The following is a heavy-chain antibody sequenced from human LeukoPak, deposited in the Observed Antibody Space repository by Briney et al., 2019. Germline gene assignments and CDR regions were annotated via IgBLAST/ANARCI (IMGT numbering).Heavy chain of an antibody. D-gene: IGHD6-19*01. Sequence: SETPSLTCTVSGGSISSGGYYWSWIRQPPGKGLEWIGSIYYSGNTYYNPSLKSRVTISVDTSKNQFSLKLSSVTAADTAVYYCAKRIAVAGSPYYFDYWGQGTLVTVSS. CDR2: IYYSGNT. CDR1: GGSISSGGYY. J-gene: IGHJ4*02. V-gene: IGHV4-30-2*03. CDR3: AKRIAVAGSPYYFDY.